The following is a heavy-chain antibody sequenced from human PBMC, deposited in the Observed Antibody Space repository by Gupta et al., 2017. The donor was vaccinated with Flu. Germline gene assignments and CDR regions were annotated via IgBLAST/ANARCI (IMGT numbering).Heavy chain of an antibody. CDR2: IIPKFDTP. J-gene: IGHJ6*02. CDR1: GGTFRSLA. Sequence: QAPLVQSGAVVSKPGSSVRVSCKASGGTFRSLALRWVRQGPGQGLEWMGGIIPKFDTPNYAPKFQGRVTITADKSTSTAYMELSSLRSEDTAVYYCARDYDGTGTYYYYYFGMDVWGQGTTVTVSS. D-gene: IGHD3-22*01. V-gene: IGHV1-69*06. CDR3: ARDYDGTGTYYYYYFGMDV.